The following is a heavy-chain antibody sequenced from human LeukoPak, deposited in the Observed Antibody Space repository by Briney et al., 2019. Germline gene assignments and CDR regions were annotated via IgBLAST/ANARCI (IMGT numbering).Heavy chain of an antibody. V-gene: IGHV3-30*03. Sequence: GGSLRLSCAASGFTFSSYGMHWVRQAPGKGLEWVAVISYDGSNKYYADSVKGRFTISRDNSKNTLYLQMNSLRAEDTAVYYCARGGTAMVMVYWGQGTLFTVSS. CDR3: ARGGTAMVMVY. D-gene: IGHD5-18*01. CDR1: GFTFSSYG. J-gene: IGHJ4*02. CDR2: ISYDGSNK.